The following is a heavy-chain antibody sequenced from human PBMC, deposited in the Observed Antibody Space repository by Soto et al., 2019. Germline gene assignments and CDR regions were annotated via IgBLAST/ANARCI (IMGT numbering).Heavy chain of an antibody. CDR3: ARDDSSGYLSDY. Sequence: QVQLVQSGAEVKKPGASVKVSCKASGYTFTSYYMHWVRQAPGQGLEWMGILNPSGGSTSYAQKSQGRVTMTRDTSTSTVYMELSSLRSEDTAVYYCARDDSSGYLSDYWGQGTLVTVSS. J-gene: IGHJ4*02. V-gene: IGHV1-46*01. CDR2: LNPSGGST. D-gene: IGHD3-22*01. CDR1: GYTFTSYY.